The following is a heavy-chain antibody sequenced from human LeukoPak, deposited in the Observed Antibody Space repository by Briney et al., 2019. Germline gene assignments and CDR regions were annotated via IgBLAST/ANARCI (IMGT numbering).Heavy chain of an antibody. V-gene: IGHV3-48*01. CDR2: ISSGSSTI. CDR3: ARDTRGYSYGYAYFDY. J-gene: IGHJ4*02. D-gene: IGHD5-18*01. CDR1: GFTFSNYA. Sequence: GGSLRLSCAASGFTFSNYAMNWVRQAPGRGLEWVSYISSGSSTIYYADSVKGRFTISRDNAENSLYLQMNSLRAEDTAIYYCARDTRGYSYGYAYFDYWGQGTLVTVSS.